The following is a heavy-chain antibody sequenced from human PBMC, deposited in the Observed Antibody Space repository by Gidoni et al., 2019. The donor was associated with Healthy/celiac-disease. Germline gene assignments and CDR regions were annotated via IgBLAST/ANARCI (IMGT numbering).Heavy chain of an antibody. D-gene: IGHD4-17*01. J-gene: IGHJ6*02. V-gene: IGHV1-69*01. CDR3: AREDERSTTVTTLDYYYYGMDV. Sequence: QVQLVQSGAEVKKPGSSVKVSCKASGGTFRSHAISWVPQAPGQGLELMGGILPIFGTANYAQKFQGRVTITADESTSTAYKELSSLRSEDTAVYYCAREDERSTTVTTLDYYYYGMDVWGQGTTVTVSS. CDR1: GGTFRSHA. CDR2: ILPIFGTA.